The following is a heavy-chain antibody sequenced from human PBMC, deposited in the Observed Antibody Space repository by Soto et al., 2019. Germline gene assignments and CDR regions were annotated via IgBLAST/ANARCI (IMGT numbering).Heavy chain of an antibody. V-gene: IGHV3-7*03. CDR3: TRGVFPYSCWFDT. Sequence: EVQLVESGGGLVQPGGSLRLSCAASGFTFRNSWMHWVRQAPGNGLEWVGNINQDGSEQYFLDSVKGRFTISRDNAKNSLFLQMNTLRAEGTAIYYCTRGVFPYSCWFDTWGQGAMVTVSS. CDR2: INQDGSEQ. J-gene: IGHJ5*02. CDR1: GFTFRNSW. D-gene: IGHD5-18*01.